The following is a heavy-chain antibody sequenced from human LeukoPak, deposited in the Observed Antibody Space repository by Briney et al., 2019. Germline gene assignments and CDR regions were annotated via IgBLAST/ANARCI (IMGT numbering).Heavy chain of an antibody. J-gene: IGHJ4*02. CDR3: ARSYYDSSGYPHSDLDY. CDR2: ISETSIYI. CDR1: GFTFSDYY. V-gene: IGHV3-11*06. Sequence: GGSLRLSCAASGFTFSDYYMSWIRQAPGKGLEWVSYISETSIYINYADSVKGRFTISRDNAKYSLYLQMTSLRAEDTAVYYCARSYYDSSGYPHSDLDYWGQGTLVTVSS. D-gene: IGHD3-22*01.